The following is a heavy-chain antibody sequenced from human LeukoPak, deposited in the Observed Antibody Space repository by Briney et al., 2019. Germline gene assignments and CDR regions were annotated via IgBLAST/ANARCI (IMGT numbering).Heavy chain of an antibody. D-gene: IGHD6-13*01. J-gene: IGHJ6*03. Sequence: GESLKISCKGSGYTLTSYDINWVRQATGQGLEWMGWMNPNSGNTGYAQKFQGRVTITRNTSISTAYMELSSLRSEDTAVYYCAIIPIAAADMDVWGKGTTVTVSS. CDR1: GYTLTSYD. CDR2: MNPNSGNT. CDR3: AIIPIAAADMDV. V-gene: IGHV1-8*03.